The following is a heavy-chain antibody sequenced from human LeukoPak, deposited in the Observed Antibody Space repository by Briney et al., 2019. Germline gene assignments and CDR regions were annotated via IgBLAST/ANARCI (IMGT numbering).Heavy chain of an antibody. CDR2: ISSSGSPI. V-gene: IGHV3-48*03. J-gene: IGHJ4*02. D-gene: IGHD5-18*01. Sequence: GGSLRLSCAASGFTFSSFEMSRVHQAPGKGLEWVSYISSSGSPIYYADSVKGRFTISRDNVKNSLYLQMNSLRVEDTAIYYCVRAQGGYSYGYGDYWGQGTLVTVSS. CDR1: GFTFSSFE. CDR3: VRAQGGYSYGYGDY.